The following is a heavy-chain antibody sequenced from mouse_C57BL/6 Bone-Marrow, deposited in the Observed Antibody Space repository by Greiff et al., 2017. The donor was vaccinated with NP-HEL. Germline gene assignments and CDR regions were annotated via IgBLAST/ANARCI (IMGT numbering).Heavy chain of an antibody. CDR1: GFSLTSYA. Sequence: VKVVESGPGLVAPSQSLSITCTVSGFSLTSYAISWVRQPPGKGLEWLGVIWTGGGTNYNSALKSRLSISKDNSKSQVFLKMNSLQTDDTARYYWARRYYYGSSFYYDAMDDWGQGTSVTVSS. V-gene: IGHV2-9-1*01. J-gene: IGHJ4*01. D-gene: IGHD1-1*01. CDR2: IWTGGGT. CDR3: ARRYYYGSSFYYDAMDD.